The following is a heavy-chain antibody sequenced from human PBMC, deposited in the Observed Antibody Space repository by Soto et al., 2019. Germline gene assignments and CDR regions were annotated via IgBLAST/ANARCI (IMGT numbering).Heavy chain of an antibody. CDR1: GYTFTSYG. D-gene: IGHD2-15*01. CDR2: INAYNGNT. CDR3: ARAGYCSGGSCYYNWFDP. Sequence: GASVKVSCKASGYTFTSYGISWVRQAPGQGLEWMGWINAYNGNTNYAQKLQGRVTMTTDTSASTAYMELSSLRSEDTAVYYCARAGYCSGGSCYYNWFDPWGQGTLVTVSS. J-gene: IGHJ5*02. V-gene: IGHV1-18*01.